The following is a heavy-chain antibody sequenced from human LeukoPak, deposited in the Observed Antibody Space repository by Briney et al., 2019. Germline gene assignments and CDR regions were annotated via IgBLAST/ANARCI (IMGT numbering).Heavy chain of an antibody. CDR1: GFTFSSYA. J-gene: IGHJ4*02. V-gene: IGHV3-30-3*01. D-gene: IGHD6-13*01. CDR3: ARPGDSSSWYYFDY. CDR2: ISYDGSSK. Sequence: GGSLRLSCAASGFTFSSYAMHWVRQAPGKGLEWVAVISYDGSSKYYADSVKGRFTISRDNSKNTLYLQMNSLRAEDTAVYYCARPGDSSSWYYFDYWGQGTLVTVSS.